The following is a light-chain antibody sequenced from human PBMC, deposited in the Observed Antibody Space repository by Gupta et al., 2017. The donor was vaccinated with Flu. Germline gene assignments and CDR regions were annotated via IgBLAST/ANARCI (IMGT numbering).Light chain of an antibody. CDR1: QSVSRN. CDR2: GAS. J-gene: IGKJ1*01. V-gene: IGKV3-15*01. CDR3: QQYNNWPWT. Sequence: EIVMTQSPATLSVSRGERATISCRASQSVSRNLAWYQQKPGQAPRLLIYGASTSATGIPASFSGSGSGTEFTLTISSLQSEDFAFYYCQQYNNWPWTFGQGTKVEIK.